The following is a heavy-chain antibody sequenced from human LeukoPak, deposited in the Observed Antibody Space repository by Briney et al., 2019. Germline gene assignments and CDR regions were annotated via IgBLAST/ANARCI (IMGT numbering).Heavy chain of an antibody. J-gene: IGHJ4*02. CDR2: IYSDGST. V-gene: IGHV3-66*04. CDR3: ARRPGGYDWRAFDF. Sequence: GGSLRLSCAASGFTFSSYGMHWVRQAPGKGLEWVSVIYSDGSTYYADSVKGRFTISRDNSMNTLYLQMNSLRAEDTAVYYCARRPGGYDWRAFDFWGQGILVTVSS. CDR1: GFTFSSYG. D-gene: IGHD5-12*01.